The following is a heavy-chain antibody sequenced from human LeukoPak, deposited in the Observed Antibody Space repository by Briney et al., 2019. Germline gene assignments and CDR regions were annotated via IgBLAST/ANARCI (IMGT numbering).Heavy chain of an antibody. CDR2: ISWNSGSI. CDR1: GFTSSDYY. Sequence: GGSLRLSCAASGFTSSDYYMDWVRQAPGKGLEWVSGISWNSGSIGYADSVKGRFTISRDNAKNSLYLQMNSLRAEDTALYYCAKASLSMAFDYWGQGTLVTVSS. V-gene: IGHV3-9*02. CDR3: AKASLSMAFDY. J-gene: IGHJ4*02. D-gene: IGHD4/OR15-4a*01.